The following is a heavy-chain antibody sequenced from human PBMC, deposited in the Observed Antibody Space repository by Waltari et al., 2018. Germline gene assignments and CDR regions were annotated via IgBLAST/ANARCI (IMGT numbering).Heavy chain of an antibody. Sequence: QVQLQQWGAGLLKPSETLSLTCAVYGGSFSGYYWSWIRQPPGKGLEGIGEINQSGSTHHNPSLKSRVTISVDTSKNQFSLKLSSVTAADTAVYYCARQVRIVATIGGWFDPWGQGTLVTVSS. D-gene: IGHD5-12*01. J-gene: IGHJ5*02. CDR2: INQSGST. CDR1: GGSFSGYY. V-gene: IGHV4-34*01. CDR3: ARQVRIVATIGGWFDP.